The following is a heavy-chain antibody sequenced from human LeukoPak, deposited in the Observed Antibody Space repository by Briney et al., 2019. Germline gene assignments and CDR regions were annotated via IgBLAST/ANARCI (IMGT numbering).Heavy chain of an antibody. Sequence: GGSLRLSCAASGFAFSSYAMHWVRQAPGKGLEWVAVISYDGSNKYYADSVKGRFTISRDNSKNTLYLQMNSLRAEDTAVYYCAREQSGWYYFDYWGQGTLVTVSS. CDR2: ISYDGSNK. J-gene: IGHJ4*02. V-gene: IGHV3-30-3*01. CDR1: GFAFSSYA. D-gene: IGHD6-19*01. CDR3: AREQSGWYYFDY.